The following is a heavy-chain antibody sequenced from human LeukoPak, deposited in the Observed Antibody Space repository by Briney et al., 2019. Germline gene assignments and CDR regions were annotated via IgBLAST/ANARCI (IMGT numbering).Heavy chain of an antibody. CDR2: IIPIFGTA. V-gene: IGHV1-69*13. Sequence: SVKVSCKASGGTFSSYAISWVRQAPGQGLEWMGGIIPIFGTASYAQKFQGRVSITADESTSTAYMELSSLRSEDTAVYYCARDSRGYYYYMDVWGKGTTVTVSS. CDR1: GGTFSSYA. J-gene: IGHJ6*03. CDR3: ARDSRGYYYYMDV. D-gene: IGHD6-13*01.